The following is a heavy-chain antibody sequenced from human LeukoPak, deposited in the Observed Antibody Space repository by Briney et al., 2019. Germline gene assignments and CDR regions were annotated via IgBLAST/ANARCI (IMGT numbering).Heavy chain of an antibody. D-gene: IGHD1-7*01. CDR1: GYIFTGYY. CDR3: ARDSANNWKYVFYDY. V-gene: IGHV1-2*02. CDR2: INPHNGDT. J-gene: IGHJ4*02. Sequence: ASVKVSCKTSGYIFTGYYIHWVRQAPGQGLEWMGWINPHNGDTNYAQRFQGRVTTTRDTSISTAYLDLHGLTSDDTAVYYCARDSANNWKYVFYDYWGQGTLVTVSS.